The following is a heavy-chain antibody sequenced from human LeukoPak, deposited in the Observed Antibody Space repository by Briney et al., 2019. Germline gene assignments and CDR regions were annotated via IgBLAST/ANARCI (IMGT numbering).Heavy chain of an antibody. V-gene: IGHV4-59*01. Sequence: SETLSLTCIVTGDSISSYFWSWIRQPPGEGLEWIGYIHSSGSTSYNPSLKSRVTISVDTSKNQFSLKLSSVIAADTAVYYCARYGSGSTHKHFDYWGQGTPVTVSS. CDR3: ARYGSGSTHKHFDY. CDR2: IHSSGST. CDR1: GDSISSYF. J-gene: IGHJ4*02. D-gene: IGHD3-10*01.